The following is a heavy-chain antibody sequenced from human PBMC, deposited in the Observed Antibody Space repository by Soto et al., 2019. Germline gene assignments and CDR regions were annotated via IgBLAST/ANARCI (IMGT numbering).Heavy chain of an antibody. Sequence: SETLSLTCTVSGGSISSYYWSWIRQPPGKGLEWIGYIYYSGSTNYNPSLKSRVTISVDTSKNQFSLKLSSVTAADTAVYYCARFRGEVATIDPDYFDYWGQGTLVTVSS. CDR2: IYYSGST. J-gene: IGHJ4*02. D-gene: IGHD5-12*01. CDR1: GGSISSYY. V-gene: IGHV4-59*01. CDR3: ARFRGEVATIDPDYFDY.